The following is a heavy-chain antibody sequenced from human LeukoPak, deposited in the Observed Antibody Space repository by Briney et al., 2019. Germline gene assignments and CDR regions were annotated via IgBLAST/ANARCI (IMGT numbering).Heavy chain of an antibody. Sequence: KPSETLSLTCTVSGGSISSYYWSWIRQPPGKGLEWIGEINHSGSTNYNPSLKSRVTISVDTSKNQFSLKLSSVTAADTAVYYCASDDPQFFFDYWGQGTLVTVSS. J-gene: IGHJ4*01. CDR3: ASDDPQFFFDY. CDR2: INHSGST. V-gene: IGHV4-34*01. CDR1: GGSISSYY. D-gene: IGHD3-3*01.